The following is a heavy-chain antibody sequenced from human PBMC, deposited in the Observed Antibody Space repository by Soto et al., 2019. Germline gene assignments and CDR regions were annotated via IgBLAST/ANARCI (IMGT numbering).Heavy chain of an antibody. Sequence: QVRLVQSGAEVKKPGSSVKVSCKVSGGTFSKYSLSWVRQTPGQGLEWMGGITPFVDTSTYAQRFLDRVTITADKSTNTAFLELSGLKSEDTALYFCARSRDNCGADCYSVYDAFDLWGQGTLVTVSS. D-gene: IGHD2-21*02. CDR1: GGTFSKYS. CDR2: ITPFVDTS. V-gene: IGHV1-69*06. CDR3: ARSRDNCGADCYSVYDAFDL. J-gene: IGHJ3*01.